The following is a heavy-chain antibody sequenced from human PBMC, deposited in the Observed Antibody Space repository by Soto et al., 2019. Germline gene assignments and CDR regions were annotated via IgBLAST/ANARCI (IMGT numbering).Heavy chain of an antibody. V-gene: IGHV2-5*02. CDR2: IYWDNDK. D-gene: IGHD3-16*01. CDR1: EFSLNTTAGG. J-gene: IGHJ3*02. CDR3: AQREGEDYVGGSYKDAFDI. Sequence: SGPTLLYPTQTRTLTCTFSEFSLNTTAGGVGCIRQPPGKALDWRALIYWDNDKRYNPSLKTRLTITKDTSQNQVVLKMTNMDPVDTATYFCAQREGEDYVGGSYKDAFDIWGQGT.